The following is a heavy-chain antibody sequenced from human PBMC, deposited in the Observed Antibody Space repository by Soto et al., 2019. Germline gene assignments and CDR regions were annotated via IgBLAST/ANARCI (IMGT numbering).Heavy chain of an antibody. J-gene: IGHJ4*02. D-gene: IGHD6-13*01. Sequence: SETLTLTCALSGSSISSSNWWSWVRQPPGKGLEWIGEIYHSGSTNYNPSLKSRVTISVDKSKNQFSLKLSSVTAADTAVYYFARGVAAEYRLGYAFDYWGKGTRVPVPS. CDR2: IYHSGST. V-gene: IGHV4-4*02. CDR1: GSSISSSNW. CDR3: ARGVAAEYRLGYAFDY.